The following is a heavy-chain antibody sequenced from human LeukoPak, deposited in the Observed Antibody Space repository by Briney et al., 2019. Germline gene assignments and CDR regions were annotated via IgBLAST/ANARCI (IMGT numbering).Heavy chain of an antibody. CDR2: ISGSGGST. CDR3: AKDYGSSWYWTFDY. V-gene: IGHV3-23*01. J-gene: IGHJ4*02. Sequence: GGSLRLSCAASGFTFSSYAMSWVRQAPGKGLEWVSAISGSGGSTYYADSVKGRFTISRDNSKNTLYLQMNSPRAEDTAVYYCAKDYGSSWYWTFDYWGQGTLVTVSS. D-gene: IGHD6-13*01. CDR1: GFTFSSYA.